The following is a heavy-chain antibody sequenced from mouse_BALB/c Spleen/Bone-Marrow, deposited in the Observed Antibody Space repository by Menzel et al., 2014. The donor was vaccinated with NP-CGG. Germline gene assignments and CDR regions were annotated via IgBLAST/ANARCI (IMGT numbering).Heavy chain of an antibody. CDR3: ANYYYGSSLFAY. Sequence: SGAELVKPGASVKLSCTASGFNIKDTYMHWVKQRPEQGLEWIGRIDPANGNTKYDPKFQGKATITADTSSNTACLQLSSLTSEDTAVYYCANYYYGSSLFAYWGQGTLVTVSA. CDR2: IDPANGNT. V-gene: IGHV14-3*02. D-gene: IGHD1-1*01. J-gene: IGHJ3*01. CDR1: GFNIKDTY.